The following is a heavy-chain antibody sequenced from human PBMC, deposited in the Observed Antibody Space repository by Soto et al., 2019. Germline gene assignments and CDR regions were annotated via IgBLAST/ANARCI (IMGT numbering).Heavy chain of an antibody. J-gene: IGHJ6*02. Sequence: PSETLSLTCTVSGDSISSGNKYWSWIRQPPGKGLEWIGYIFSSGTTYYNPSLKTPLTMSPDTSENQFSLKLTSLTDADTAVYYCARVRSPFDYYYAMDVWGQGTTVTVSS. CDR1: GDSISSGNKY. V-gene: IGHV4-30-4*01. CDR3: ARVRSPFDYYYAMDV. CDR2: IFSSGTT.